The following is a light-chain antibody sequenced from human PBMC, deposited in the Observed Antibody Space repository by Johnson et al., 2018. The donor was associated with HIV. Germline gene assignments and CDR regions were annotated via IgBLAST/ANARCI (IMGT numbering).Light chain of an antibody. CDR3: GTWDTSLSAGGV. V-gene: IGLV1-51*01. CDR1: SSNIGNNY. J-gene: IGLJ1*01. Sequence: QSVLTQPPSVSAAPGQKVTISCSGSSSNIGNNYVSWYQQLPGTAPKLLIYDNNKRPSGIPDRFSGSKSGTSATLGITGLQTEDEAEYYCGTWDTSLSAGGVFGTGTKVTVL. CDR2: DNN.